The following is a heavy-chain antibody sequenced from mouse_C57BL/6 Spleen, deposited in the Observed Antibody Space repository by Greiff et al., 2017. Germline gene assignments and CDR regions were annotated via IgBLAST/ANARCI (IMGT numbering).Heavy chain of an antibody. CDR2: INPNNGGT. CDR1: GYTFTDYN. V-gene: IGHV1-18*01. CDR3: ARSGGPSWYFDV. D-gene: IGHD3-1*01. Sequence: EVQGVESGPELVKPGASVKIPCKASGYTFTDYNMDWVKQSHGKSLEWIGDINPNNGGTIYNQKFKGKATLTVDKSSSTAYMELRSLTSEDTAVYYCARSGGPSWYFDVWGTGTTVTVSS. J-gene: IGHJ1*03.